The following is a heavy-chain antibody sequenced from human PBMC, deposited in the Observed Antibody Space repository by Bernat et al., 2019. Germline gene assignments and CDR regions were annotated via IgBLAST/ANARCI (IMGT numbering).Heavy chain of an antibody. D-gene: IGHD6-13*01. CDR1: GFTFSSYW. V-gene: IGHV3-74*02. CDR3: VIAAAGSYYFDY. J-gene: IGHJ4*02. Sequence: EVQLVESGGGLVKPGGSLRLSCAASGFTFSSYWMHWVRQAPGKGLVWVSCINSDGSSTSYEDSVKGRFTISRDNAKNTLYLQMNRLRAEDTAVYYWVIAAAGSYYFDYWGQGTLVTVSS. CDR2: INSDGSST.